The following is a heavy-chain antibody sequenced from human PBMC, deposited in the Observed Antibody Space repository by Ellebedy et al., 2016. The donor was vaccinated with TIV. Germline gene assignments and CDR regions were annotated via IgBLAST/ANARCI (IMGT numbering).Heavy chain of an antibody. Sequence: AASVKVSCKASGYTFTAYYLHWVRQAPGEGLEWVGWLSAPHRSSNYAQRIQDRATMTTDTSTNTVYLELRNLKSDDTAVYFCARDGSGNWFDPWGQGTLVTVSS. CDR2: LSAPHRSS. CDR3: ARDGSGNWFDP. CDR1: GYTFTAYY. J-gene: IGHJ5*02. V-gene: IGHV1-18*04.